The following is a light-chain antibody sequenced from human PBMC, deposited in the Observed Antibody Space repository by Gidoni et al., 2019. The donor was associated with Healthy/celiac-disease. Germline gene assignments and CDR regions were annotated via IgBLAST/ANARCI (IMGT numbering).Light chain of an antibody. V-gene: IGKV3-15*01. CDR2: GAS. Sequence: IVITQSPATLSVSPVERATLSCRASQSVSSNLAWYQQKPGQAPRLLIYGASTRATGIPARFSGSGSGTEFTLTISSLQSEDFAVYYCQQYNNWPPYTFGQGTKLEIK. J-gene: IGKJ2*01. CDR1: QSVSSN. CDR3: QQYNNWPPYT.